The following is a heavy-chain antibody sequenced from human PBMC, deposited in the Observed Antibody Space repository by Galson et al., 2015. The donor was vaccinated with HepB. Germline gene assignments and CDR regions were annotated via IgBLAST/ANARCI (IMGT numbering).Heavy chain of an antibody. Sequence: CAISGDSVSSNSAGWNWIRQSPSRGLEWLGRTYYRSKFSNDYAVFVKSRITINADTSKNQVSLQLNSVTPEDTAVYYCARDPLAGRAYYYGMDVWGQGTTVTVSS. CDR2: TYYRSKFSN. V-gene: IGHV6-1*01. CDR1: GDSVSSNSAG. CDR3: ARDPLAGRAYYYGMDV. J-gene: IGHJ6*02. D-gene: IGHD6-19*01.